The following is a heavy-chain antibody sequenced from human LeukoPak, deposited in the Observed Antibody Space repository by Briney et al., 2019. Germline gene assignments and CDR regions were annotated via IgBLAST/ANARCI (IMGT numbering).Heavy chain of an antibody. Sequence: GGSLRLSCAASGLTFSSYSMNWVRQAPGKGLEWVSSISSSSSYIYYADSVKGRFTISRDNAKNSLYLQMNSLRAEDTAVYYCARERKDIVVDLTDGMDVWGQGTTVTVSS. CDR3: ARERKDIVVDLTDGMDV. CDR1: GLTFSSYS. CDR2: ISSSSSYI. J-gene: IGHJ6*02. D-gene: IGHD2-2*01. V-gene: IGHV3-21*01.